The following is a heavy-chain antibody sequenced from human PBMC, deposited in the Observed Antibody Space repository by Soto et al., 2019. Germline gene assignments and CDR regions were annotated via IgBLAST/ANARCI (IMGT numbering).Heavy chain of an antibody. D-gene: IGHD2-2*01. CDR1: GYTFTSYG. J-gene: IGHJ6*03. CDR2: ISAYNGNT. V-gene: IGHV1-18*01. Sequence: ASVKVSCKASGYTFTSYGISWVRQAPGQGLEWMGWISAYNGNTNYAQKLQGRVTMTTDTSTSTAYMELRSLRSDDTAVYYCASAYVFESVVPAETLYSYYYMHFWDNGTTVTVS. CDR3: ASAYVFESVVPAETLYSYYYMHF.